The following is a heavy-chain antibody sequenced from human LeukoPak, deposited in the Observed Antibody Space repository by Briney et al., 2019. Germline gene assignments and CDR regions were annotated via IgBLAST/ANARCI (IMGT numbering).Heavy chain of an antibody. Sequence: PGGSLRLSCAASGFTFSDYYMSWIRQAPGKGLEWVSYISSSGSTIYYADSVKGRFTISRDNAKNSLYLQMNSLRAEDTAVYYCATRRLIRNDDFDYWGQGTLVTVSS. CDR3: ATRRLIRNDDFDY. V-gene: IGHV3-11*01. J-gene: IGHJ4*02. CDR1: GFTFSDYY. CDR2: ISSSGSTI. D-gene: IGHD1-1*01.